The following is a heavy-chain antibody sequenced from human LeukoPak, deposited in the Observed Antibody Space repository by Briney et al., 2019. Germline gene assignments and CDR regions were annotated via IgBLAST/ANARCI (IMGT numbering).Heavy chain of an antibody. Sequence: GGSLRLSCAASGFSVSSNYMSWVRQAPGKGLEWVSVIYSGGSTYYADSVKGRCTISRDNSKNTLYLQMNSLRAEDTAVYYCAKEKRTIFGVVIRTGYFQHWGQGTLVTVSS. D-gene: IGHD3-3*01. J-gene: IGHJ1*01. CDR1: GFSVSSNY. V-gene: IGHV3-53*01. CDR2: IYSGGST. CDR3: AKEKRTIFGVVIRTGYFQH.